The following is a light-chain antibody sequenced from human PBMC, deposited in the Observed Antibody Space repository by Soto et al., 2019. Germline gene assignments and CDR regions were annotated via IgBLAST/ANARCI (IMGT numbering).Light chain of an antibody. Sequence: EIVMTQSPATLSVSPGERATLSCRASQSVSSNLAWYLQKPGQAPRLLIYGASTRATGIPARFSGSGSGTEFTLTISSLQSEDFAVYYCQQYNNWLSITFGQGTRLEIK. V-gene: IGKV3-15*01. CDR3: QQYNNWLSIT. CDR1: QSVSSN. J-gene: IGKJ5*01. CDR2: GAS.